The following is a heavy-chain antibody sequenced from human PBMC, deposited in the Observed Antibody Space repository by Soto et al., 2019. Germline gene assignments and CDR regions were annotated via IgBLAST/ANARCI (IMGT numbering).Heavy chain of an antibody. D-gene: IGHD6-13*01. CDR1: GYTFTGYY. CDR3: ARELVAAADYGMDV. J-gene: IGHJ6*02. CDR2: INPNSGGT. V-gene: IGHV1-2*04. Sequence: ASVNVSCKASGYTFTGYYMHWVRQAPGQGLEWMGWINPNSGGTNYAQKFQGWVTMTRDTSISTAYMELSRLRSDDTAVYYCARELVAAADYGMDVWGQGTTVTVSS.